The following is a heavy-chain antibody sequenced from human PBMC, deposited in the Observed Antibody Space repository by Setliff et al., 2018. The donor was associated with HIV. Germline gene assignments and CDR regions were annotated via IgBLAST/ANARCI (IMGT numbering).Heavy chain of an antibody. Sequence: PSETLSLTCTVSGGSISSSSYYWGWIRQPPGKGLEWIGSMYYSGSTNYNPSLKSRVTISVDTSKNQFSLKLTSMTAADTAVYYCALRRYSSWARFDSWGQGTLVTVS. J-gene: IGHJ4*02. D-gene: IGHD2-21*01. V-gene: IGHV4-39*07. CDR1: GGSISSSSYY. CDR3: ALRRYSSWARFDS. CDR2: MYYSGST.